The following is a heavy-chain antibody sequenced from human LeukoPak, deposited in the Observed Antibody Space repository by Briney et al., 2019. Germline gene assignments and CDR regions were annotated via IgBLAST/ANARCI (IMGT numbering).Heavy chain of an antibody. CDR3: ARETYSNILTGTDY. V-gene: IGHV1-18*01. D-gene: IGHD3-9*01. Sequence: ASVKVSCKASGYTLTSYDINWVRQAPGQGLEWLGWISTYDDNIKYAQSLQGRLTLTIDTSTSTAYMELRSLTSDDTAVYYCARETYSNILTGTDYWGPGTLVTVSS. J-gene: IGHJ4*02. CDR2: ISTYDDNI. CDR1: GYTLTSYD.